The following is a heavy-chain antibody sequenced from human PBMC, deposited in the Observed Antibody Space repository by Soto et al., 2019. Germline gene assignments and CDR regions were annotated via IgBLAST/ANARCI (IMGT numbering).Heavy chain of an antibody. Sequence: PGGSLRLSCAASGFTFSTYWMHWVRQAPGKELVWVSRIHSDGSSTNYADSVKGRFTISRDNAKNTLYLQMNGLRAEDTAVYYCARQVLYVFDIWGQGTMVTVSS. V-gene: IGHV3-74*01. CDR2: IHSDGSST. J-gene: IGHJ3*02. CDR3: ARQVLYVFDI. CDR1: GFTFSTYW. D-gene: IGHD2-2*01.